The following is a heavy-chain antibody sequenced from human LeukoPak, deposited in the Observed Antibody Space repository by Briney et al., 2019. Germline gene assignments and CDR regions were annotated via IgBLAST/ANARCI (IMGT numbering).Heavy chain of an antibody. CDR2: ISAENGNT. J-gene: IGHJ4*02. CDR1: GGTFSSYA. Sequence: GSSVKVSCKASGGTFSSYAISWVRQAPGQGLEWMGWISAENGNTNYAQKFQGRVTVTADTSTSTAYLDLRSLRSDDTAVYYCARAGATVTTNFDNWGQGTLVTVSS. CDR3: ARAGATVTTNFDN. D-gene: IGHD4-17*01. V-gene: IGHV1-18*01.